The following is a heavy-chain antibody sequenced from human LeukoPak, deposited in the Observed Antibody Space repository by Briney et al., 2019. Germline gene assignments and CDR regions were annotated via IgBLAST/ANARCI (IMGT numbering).Heavy chain of an antibody. CDR1: GYTFTGYY. Sequence: ASVKVSCXASGYTFTGYYMHWVRQAPGQGLEWMGRINPNSGGTNYAQKFQGRVTMTRDTSISTAYMELSRLRSDDTAVYYCARDLSRSPAWFDPWGQGTLVTVSS. V-gene: IGHV1-2*06. CDR3: ARDLSRSPAWFDP. D-gene: IGHD3-16*02. J-gene: IGHJ5*02. CDR2: INPNSGGT.